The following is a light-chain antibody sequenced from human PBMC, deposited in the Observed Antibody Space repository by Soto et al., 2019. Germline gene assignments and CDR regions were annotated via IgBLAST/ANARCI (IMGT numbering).Light chain of an antibody. CDR2: GAS. CDR1: QSVSSNY. CDR3: QQYGSSPYT. Sequence: EIVLTQSPGTLSLSPGERATLSCRASQSVSSNYLAWYQRTPGQAPRLLIYGASSSATGIPDRFSGSGSGTDFTLTISRLEPEDFAVYYCQQYGSSPYTFGQGTKLEIK. V-gene: IGKV3-20*01. J-gene: IGKJ2*01.